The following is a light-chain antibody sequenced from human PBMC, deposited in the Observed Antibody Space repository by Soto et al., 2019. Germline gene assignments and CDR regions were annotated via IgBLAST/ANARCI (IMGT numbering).Light chain of an antibody. Sequence: QSVLTQPRSVSGSPGQSVTISCTGTSSDVGGYNYVSWYQQRPGKAPKLLIYDVNKRPSGVPVRFSGSKSGNTASLTISGLQAEDDADYYCCSYADTLYVFGTGTKVTVL. CDR1: SSDVGGYNY. CDR3: CSYADTLYV. V-gene: IGLV2-11*01. J-gene: IGLJ1*01. CDR2: DVN.